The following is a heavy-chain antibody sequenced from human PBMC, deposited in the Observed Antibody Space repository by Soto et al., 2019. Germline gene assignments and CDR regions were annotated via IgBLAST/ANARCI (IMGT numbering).Heavy chain of an antibody. Sequence: GGSLRLSCAASGFTFSSYSMNWVRQAPGKGLEWVSSISSSSSYIYYADSVKGRFTISRDNAKNSLYLQMNSLRAEDTAVYYCARTDTFGGVIASFDYWGQGTLVTVSS. CDR2: ISSSSSYI. J-gene: IGHJ4*02. V-gene: IGHV3-21*01. CDR1: GFTFSSYS. CDR3: ARTDTFGGVIASFDY. D-gene: IGHD3-16*02.